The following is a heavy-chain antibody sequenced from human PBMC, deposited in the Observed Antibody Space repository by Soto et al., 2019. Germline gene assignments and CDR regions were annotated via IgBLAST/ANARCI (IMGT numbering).Heavy chain of an antibody. CDR1: GGSFSGYY. V-gene: IGHV4-34*01. D-gene: IGHD3-3*01. Sequence: SETLSLTCAVYGGSFSGYYWSWIRQPPGKWLEWIGEINHSGSTNYNPSLKSRVTISVDTSKNQFSLKLSSVTAADTAVYYCARGSLLRWYYDFWSGYQTNWFDPWGQGXLVTV. CDR2: INHSGST. J-gene: IGHJ5*02. CDR3: ARGSLLRWYYDFWSGYQTNWFDP.